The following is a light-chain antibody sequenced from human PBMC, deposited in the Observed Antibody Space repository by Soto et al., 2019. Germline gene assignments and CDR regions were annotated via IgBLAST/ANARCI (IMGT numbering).Light chain of an antibody. CDR3: TSYSRPSNWV. CDR2: DVT. CDR1: GSDVGGYNF. Sequence: QSALTQPASVSGSPGQSITISCTGTGSDVGGYNFVSWSQHHPGKAPKLIIYDVTNRPSGVSYRFSGSKSGNTASLTISGLQAEDEADYYCTSYSRPSNWVFGGGTKLTVL. V-gene: IGLV2-14*03. J-gene: IGLJ2*01.